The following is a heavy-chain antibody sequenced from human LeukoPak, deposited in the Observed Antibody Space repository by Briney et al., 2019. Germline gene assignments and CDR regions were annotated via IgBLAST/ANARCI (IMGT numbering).Heavy chain of an antibody. D-gene: IGHD3-22*01. J-gene: IGHJ4*02. CDR1: GGSISSSSYY. CDR2: IYYSGST. V-gene: IGHV4-39*01. CDR3: ARQGTMIGVDY. Sequence: SETLSLTCTVSGGSISSSSYYWGWIRQPPGKGLGWIGSIYYSGSTYYNPSLKSRVTISVDTSKNQFSLKLSSVTAADTAVYYCARQGTMIGVDYWGQGTLVTVSS.